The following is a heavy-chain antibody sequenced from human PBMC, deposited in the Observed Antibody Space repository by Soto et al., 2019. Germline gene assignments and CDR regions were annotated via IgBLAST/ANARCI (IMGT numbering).Heavy chain of an antibody. Sequence: QLQLQESGSGLVKPSQTLSLTCAVSDGSISSDGYSWSWIRQPPGKGLEWIGYIYHGGSTYYSPSLKSRVTLSVDRSQNQFSLNLSFVTAADTAVYYFARGYLYGGNLAWFDPWGQGTLVTVSS. CDR1: DGSISSDGYS. D-gene: IGHD4-17*01. CDR3: ARGYLYGGNLAWFDP. J-gene: IGHJ5*02. CDR2: IYHGGST. V-gene: IGHV4-30-2*01.